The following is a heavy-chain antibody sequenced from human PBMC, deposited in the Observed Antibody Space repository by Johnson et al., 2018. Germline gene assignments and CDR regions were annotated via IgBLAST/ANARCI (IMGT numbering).Heavy chain of an antibody. D-gene: IGHD3-22*01. Sequence: VQLVESGGGLVQPGGSLRLSCAASGFTFSSYWMSWVRQAPGKGLEWVANIKQDGSEKYYVDSVKGRFTISRDTAKNSLYLQRNSLRAGDTAVYYCARDYIPYYYDSSGYYSDAFDIWGQGTMVTVSS. CDR3: ARDYIPYYYDSSGYYSDAFDI. CDR1: GFTFSSYW. CDR2: IKQDGSEK. J-gene: IGHJ3*02. V-gene: IGHV3-7*01.